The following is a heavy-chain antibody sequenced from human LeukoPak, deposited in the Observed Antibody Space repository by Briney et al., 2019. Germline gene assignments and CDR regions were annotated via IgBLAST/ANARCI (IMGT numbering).Heavy chain of an antibody. CDR1: GYTFTGYY. D-gene: IGHD5-24*01. Sequence: ASVKVSCKASGYTFTGYYMHWVRQAPGQGLERMGRINPNSGGTNYAQKFQGRVTMTRDTSISTAYMELSRLRSDDTAVYYCARGELAVEMATISDAFDIWGQGTMVTVSS. V-gene: IGHV1-2*06. CDR2: INPNSGGT. J-gene: IGHJ3*02. CDR3: ARGELAVEMATISDAFDI.